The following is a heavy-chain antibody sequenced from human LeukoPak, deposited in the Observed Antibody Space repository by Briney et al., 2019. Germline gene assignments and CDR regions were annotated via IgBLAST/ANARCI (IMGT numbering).Heavy chain of an antibody. CDR1: GGTFSSYA. J-gene: IGHJ6*02. D-gene: IGHD3-3*01. CDR3: AREGFPPKISDFWSGLGPYYYYGMDA. V-gene: IGHV1-46*01. Sequence: ASVKVSCKASGGTFSSYAISWVRQAPGQGLEWMGIINPSGGSTSYTQKFQGRVTMTRDTSTSTVYMELSSLRSEDTAVYYCAREGFPPKISDFWSGLGPYYYYGMDAWGQGTTVTVSS. CDR2: INPSGGST.